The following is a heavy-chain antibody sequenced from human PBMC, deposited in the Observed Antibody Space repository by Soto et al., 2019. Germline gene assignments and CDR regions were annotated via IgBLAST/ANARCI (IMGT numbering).Heavy chain of an antibody. J-gene: IGHJ4*02. D-gene: IGHD2-15*01. V-gene: IGHV1-69*06. CDR2: IVAMFGTT. CDR1: GGTFSSYV. Sequence: QVQLVQSGAEVEKLGSSVKVSCKASGGTFSSYVISWVRQAPGQGLEWMGGIVAMFGTTNYAQNFQGRITLTADKSTSTAYMERSSLRSDDTAVYYCATLGYCRGGSCSGVSDYWGQGTLVSVSS. CDR3: ATLGYCRGGSCSGVSDY.